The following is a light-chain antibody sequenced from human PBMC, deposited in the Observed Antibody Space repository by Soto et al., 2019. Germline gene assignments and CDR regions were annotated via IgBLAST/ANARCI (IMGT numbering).Light chain of an antibody. V-gene: IGKV1-5*01. Sequence: DIQMTQSPSTLSASVGDRVTITCRASQSISNWLAWYQQKPGKAPKLLIYDVSTLESGVPSKFSGSGSGTEFTLTISSLQPDDLATCYCQQYLIYSATFGQGTKLEIK. CDR3: QQYLIYSAT. J-gene: IGKJ2*01. CDR2: DVS. CDR1: QSISNW.